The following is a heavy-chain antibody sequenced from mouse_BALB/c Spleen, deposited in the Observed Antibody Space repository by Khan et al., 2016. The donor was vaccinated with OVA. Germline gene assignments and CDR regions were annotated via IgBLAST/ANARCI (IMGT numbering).Heavy chain of an antibody. CDR2: INPTSGYT. CDR3: TRDRIDY. V-gene: IGHV1-7*01. Sequence: QVRLQQSGAELAKPGASVKMSCKASGYTFTSYWMHWIKQRPGQGLEWIGYINPTSGYTDYNQKFKDKATLTADKSSSTAYMQLSSLTLDDSSVYCGTRDRIDYWGQGTALTVSS. J-gene: IGHJ2*01. CDR1: GYTFTSYW.